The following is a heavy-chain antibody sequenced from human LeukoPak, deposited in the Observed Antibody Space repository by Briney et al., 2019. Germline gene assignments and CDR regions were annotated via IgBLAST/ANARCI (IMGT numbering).Heavy chain of an antibody. Sequence: SETLSLTCAVYGGSFSGYYWNWIRQPPGKGLQWIGGINHSGSTNYNPSLKSRVTISVDTSTNQFSLKLRSVTAADTAVYYCARGRYGDYVGEDGFDIWGQGTMVTVSS. D-gene: IGHD4-17*01. CDR3: ARGRYGDYVGEDGFDI. J-gene: IGHJ3*02. V-gene: IGHV4-34*01. CDR1: GGSFSGYY. CDR2: INHSGST.